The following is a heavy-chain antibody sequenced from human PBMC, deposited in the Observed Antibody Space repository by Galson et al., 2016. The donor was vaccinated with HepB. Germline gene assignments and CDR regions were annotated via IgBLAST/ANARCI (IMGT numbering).Heavy chain of an antibody. J-gene: IGHJ4*02. CDR2: ISSTSNTI. CDR1: GFTFSNFG. CDR3: AIWPSDTDFSA. V-gene: IGHV3-48*04. D-gene: IGHD3-16*01. Sequence: SLRPSCAVSGFTFSNFGINWVRQAPGKGLEWISYISSTSNTINYADSVRGRFTTSRDNAKNALHLQMNSLRAEDTAVYYCAIWPSDTDFSAWGQGTLVAVSS.